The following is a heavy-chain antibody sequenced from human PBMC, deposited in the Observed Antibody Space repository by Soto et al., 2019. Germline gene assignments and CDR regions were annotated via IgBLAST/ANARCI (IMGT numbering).Heavy chain of an antibody. CDR2: IIPMFNTT. CDR3: ARVRPIAYVGKYNKGMDI. J-gene: IGHJ6*02. D-gene: IGHD1-20*01. CDR1: GGTLGNYD. Sequence: VQLVQSGAEVKKSGSSVKVSCKAAGGTLGNYDISWVRQAPGQGLEWMGGIIPMFNTTNYAQKFQGRVTISADESTSTVYMEAISLRSEDTAVYFCARVRPIAYVGKYNKGMDIWGQGTTVTVSS. V-gene: IGHV1-69*19.